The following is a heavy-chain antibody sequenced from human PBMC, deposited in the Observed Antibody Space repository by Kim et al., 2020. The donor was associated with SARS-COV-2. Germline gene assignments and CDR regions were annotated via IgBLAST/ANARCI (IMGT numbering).Heavy chain of an antibody. CDR3: ATVVDGRYHFDY. V-gene: IGHV1-24*01. J-gene: IGHJ4*02. D-gene: IGHD2-15*01. Sequence: IYAQKFQGRVTMTEATSTDTAYMELSSLRSEDTAVYYCATVVDGRYHFDYWGQGTLVTVSS.